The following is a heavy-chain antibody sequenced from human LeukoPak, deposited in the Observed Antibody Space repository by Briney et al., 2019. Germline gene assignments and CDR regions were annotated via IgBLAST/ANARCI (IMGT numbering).Heavy chain of an antibody. CDR2: IYYSGST. V-gene: IGHV4-39*07. D-gene: IGHD1-1*01. CDR3: ARDSPPGS. J-gene: IGHJ4*02. CDR1: GGSISSSSYY. Sequence: YPSETLSLTCTVSGGSISSSSYYWSWIRQPPGKGLEWIGSIYYSGSTYYNPSLKSRVTISVDTSKNQFSLKLSSVTAADTAVYYCARDSPPGSWGQGTLVTVSS.